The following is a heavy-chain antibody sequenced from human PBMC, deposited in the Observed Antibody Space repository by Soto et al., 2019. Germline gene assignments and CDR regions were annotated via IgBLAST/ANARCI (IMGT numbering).Heavy chain of an antibody. CDR3: ARPTVTPHYGMDV. CDR1: GFTFSDYY. CDR2: ISSSGSTI. V-gene: IGHV3-11*01. D-gene: IGHD4-17*01. Sequence: QVRLVESGGGLVKPGGSLRLSCAASGFTFSDYYRSWIRQAPGKGLEWVSYISSSGSTIDYADSVKGRFTISRDNAKNSQYLQMNSLRAEDTAVYYCARPTVTPHYGMDVWGQGTTVTVSS. J-gene: IGHJ6*02.